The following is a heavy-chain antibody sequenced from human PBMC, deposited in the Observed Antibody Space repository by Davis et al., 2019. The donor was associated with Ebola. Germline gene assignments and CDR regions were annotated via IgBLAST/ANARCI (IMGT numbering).Heavy chain of an antibody. D-gene: IGHD1-14*01. CDR3: AKSDRLDV. CDR1: GFTFRNFG. V-gene: IGHV3-30*18. CDR2: ISYDGSNK. J-gene: IGHJ6*04. Sequence: GESLKISCAASGFTFRNFGMHWVRQAPGKGLEWMAVISYDGSNKYYADSVKGRFTISRDNSKNTLYLQMNSLRAEDTAVYYCAKSDRLDVWGKGTTVTVSS.